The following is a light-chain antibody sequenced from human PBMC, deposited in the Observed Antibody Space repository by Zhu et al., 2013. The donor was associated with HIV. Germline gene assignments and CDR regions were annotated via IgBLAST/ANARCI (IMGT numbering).Light chain of an antibody. Sequence: DIQMTQSPSTLSASVGERVTITCRASQSISNWLAWYQQKPGEAPKVLIYKASNLESGVPSRFSGSGSGTEFTLTISSLQPDDFATYYCQQHNRFSGTFGQGTKVEIK. J-gene: IGKJ1*01. V-gene: IGKV1-5*03. CDR3: QQHNRFSGT. CDR1: QSISNW. CDR2: KAS.